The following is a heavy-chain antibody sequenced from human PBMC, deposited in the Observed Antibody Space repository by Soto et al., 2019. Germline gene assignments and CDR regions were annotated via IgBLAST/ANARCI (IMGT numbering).Heavy chain of an antibody. CDR1: GYTFTSYG. D-gene: IGHD3-22*01. V-gene: IGHV1-18*01. CDR3: ARDLSSGYSKPAEYFQH. J-gene: IGHJ1*01. CDR2: ISAYNGNT. Sequence: QVQLVQSGAEVKKPGASVKVSCKASGYTFTSYGISWVRQAPGQGLEWMGWISAYNGNTNYAQKLQGRVTMTTDTSTSTAYMELRSLRSDDTAVYYYARDLSSGYSKPAEYFQHWGQGTLVTVSS.